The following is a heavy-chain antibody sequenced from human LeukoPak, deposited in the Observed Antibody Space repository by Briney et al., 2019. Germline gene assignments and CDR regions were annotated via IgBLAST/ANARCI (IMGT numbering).Heavy chain of an antibody. D-gene: IGHD5-18*01. V-gene: IGHV3-30*18. CDR2: ISYDGSNK. J-gene: IGHJ4*02. CDR1: GFTFSSYG. Sequence: PGGSLRLSCAASGFTFSSYGMHWVRQAPGKGLEWVAVISYDGSNKYYADSVKGRLTISRDNSKNTLYLQMNSLRAEDTAVYYCAKDSGGYTYVFDYWGQGTLVTVSS. CDR3: AKDSGGYTYVFDY.